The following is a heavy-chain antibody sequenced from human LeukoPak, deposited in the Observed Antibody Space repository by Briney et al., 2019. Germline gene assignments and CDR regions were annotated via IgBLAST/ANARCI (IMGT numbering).Heavy chain of an antibody. CDR2: INHSGST. CDR1: GGSFSGYY. D-gene: IGHD3-16*02. J-gene: IGHJ4*02. CDR3: ATGDLSSFDN. Sequence: SETLSLTCAIYGGSFSGYYWSWIRQPPGKGLEWIGEINHSGSTNYNPSLKSRVTISVDTSKNQFSLRLSSVTAADTAVYYCATGDLSSFDNWGQGTLVIVSS. V-gene: IGHV4-34*01.